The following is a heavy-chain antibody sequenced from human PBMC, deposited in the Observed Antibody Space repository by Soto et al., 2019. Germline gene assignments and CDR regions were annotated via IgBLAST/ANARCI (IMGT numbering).Heavy chain of an antibody. Sequence: GGSLRLSCAASGFTFSSYGMHWVRQAPGKGLEWVAVIWYDGSNKYYADSVKGRFTISRDNSKNTLYLQMNSLRAEDTAVYYCARDHVRFLEWLSPYYFDYWGQGTLVTVSS. CDR2: IWYDGSNK. CDR1: GFTFSSYG. D-gene: IGHD3-3*01. CDR3: ARDHVRFLEWLSPYYFDY. J-gene: IGHJ4*02. V-gene: IGHV3-33*01.